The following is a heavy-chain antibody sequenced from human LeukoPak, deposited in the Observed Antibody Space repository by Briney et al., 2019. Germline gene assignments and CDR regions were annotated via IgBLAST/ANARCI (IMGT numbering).Heavy chain of an antibody. CDR1: GGSIISYY. J-gene: IGHJ4*02. V-gene: IGHV4-59*01. Sequence: PSETLSLTCTVSGGSIISYYWSWIRQPPGKGLEWIGYIYYSGSTNYNPSLKSRVTISVDTSKNQFSLKLSSVTAADTAVYYCARGVGVSGTDFDYWGQGTLVTVSS. CDR2: IYYSGST. CDR3: ARGVGVSGTDFDY. D-gene: IGHD1-1*01.